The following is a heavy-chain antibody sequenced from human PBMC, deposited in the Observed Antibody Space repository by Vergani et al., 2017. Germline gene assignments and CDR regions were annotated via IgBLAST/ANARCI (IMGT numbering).Heavy chain of an antibody. CDR1: GGTFSSYA. CDR2: IIPIFGIA. J-gene: IGHJ3*02. D-gene: IGHD3-22*01. Sequence: QVQLVQSGAEVKKPGSSVKVSCKASGGTFSSYAISWVRQAPGQGLEWMGGIIPIFGIANYAQKFQGRVTITADKSTSTAYMELSSLRSDDTAVYYCARVDYYDSSGYYWVGDFDIWGQGTMVTVSS. CDR3: ARVDYYDSSGYYWVGDFDI. V-gene: IGHV1-69*17.